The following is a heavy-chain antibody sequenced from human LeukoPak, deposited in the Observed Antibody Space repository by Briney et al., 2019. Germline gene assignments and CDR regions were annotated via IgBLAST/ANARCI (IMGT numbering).Heavy chain of an antibody. D-gene: IGHD1-14*01. CDR2: TYFRFKWIH. CDR1: GDSVSSSTSA. CDR3: ARNFSPDFDY. Sequence: SQTLSLTCAISGDSVSSSTSAWSWIRQSPSRGLEWLGRTYFRFKWIHDYALSVRGRITINPDTSKNQVSLQLNSMTPEDTAIYYCARNFSPDFDYWGQGTLVTVSS. J-gene: IGHJ4*02. V-gene: IGHV6-1*01.